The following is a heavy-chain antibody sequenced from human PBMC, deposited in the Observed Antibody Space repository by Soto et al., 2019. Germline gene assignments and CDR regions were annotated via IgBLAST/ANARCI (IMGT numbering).Heavy chain of an antibody. J-gene: IGHJ4*02. CDR2: INPNSGGT. V-gene: IGHV1-2*02. CDR1: GYTFTGYY. D-gene: IGHD5-12*01. Sequence: GSVKVSCKAAGYTFTGYYMHWVRQAPGQGLEWMGWINPNSGGTNYAQKFQGRVTMTRDTSISTAYMELSRLRSDDTAVYYCARGLSSRDGYNYPFGYWRQGTLVTVSS. CDR3: ARGLSSRDGYNYPFGY.